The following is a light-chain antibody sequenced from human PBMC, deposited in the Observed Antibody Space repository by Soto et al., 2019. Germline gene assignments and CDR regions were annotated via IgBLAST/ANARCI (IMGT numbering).Light chain of an antibody. J-gene: IGLJ2*01. CDR1: SSDVGAYNY. CDR2: DVS. CDR3: SSYTSTNSL. Sequence: QCALTQPASVSGSPGESITISCTGTSSDVGAYNYVSWYQQHPGKAPKLMIYDVSNRPSGVSNRFSGSKSGNTASLTISGLQAEDEADYYCSSYTSTNSLFGGGTKVTVL. V-gene: IGLV2-14*03.